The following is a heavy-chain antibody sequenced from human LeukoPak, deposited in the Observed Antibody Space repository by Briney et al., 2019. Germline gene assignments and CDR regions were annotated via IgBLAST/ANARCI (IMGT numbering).Heavy chain of an antibody. D-gene: IGHD3-3*01. Sequence: GGSLRLSCAASGFTFSSYSMNWVRQAPGKGLEWVSSISSSSYIYYADSVKGRFTISRDNAKNSLYLQMNSLRAEDTAVYYCASNDFWSGYYSGYWGQGTLVTVSS. CDR2: ISSSSYI. J-gene: IGHJ4*02. CDR1: GFTFSSYS. CDR3: ASNDFWSGYYSGY. V-gene: IGHV3-21*01.